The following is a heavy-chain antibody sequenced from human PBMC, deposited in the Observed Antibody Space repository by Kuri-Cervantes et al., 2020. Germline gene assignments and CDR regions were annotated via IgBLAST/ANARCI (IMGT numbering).Heavy chain of an antibody. D-gene: IGHD1/OR15-1a*01. Sequence: SQTLSLTCAVYGGSFSGYYWSWIRQPPGKGLEWIGEINHSGSTNYSPSLKSRVTISLDTSKNQFSLKLSSVTAADAAVYYCATNTPLDYWGQGTLVTVSS. V-gene: IGHV4-34*01. CDR3: ATNTPLDY. CDR2: INHSGST. J-gene: IGHJ4*02. CDR1: GGSFSGYY.